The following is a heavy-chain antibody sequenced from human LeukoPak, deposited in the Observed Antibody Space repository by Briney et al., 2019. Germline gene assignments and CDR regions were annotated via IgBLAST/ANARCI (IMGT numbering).Heavy chain of an antibody. D-gene: IGHD2-2*01. J-gene: IGHJ5*02. CDR3: ARRLTQYDCFDP. CDR1: GDSVSSNSVT. Sequence: SQTLSLTCAISGDSVSSNSVTWNWIRQSPSRGLEWLGRTYYRSTWYNDYAVSVRGRITVNPVTSKNQFSLHLNSVTPEDTAVYYCARRLTQYDCFDPWGQGILVTVSS. V-gene: IGHV6-1*01. CDR2: TYYRSTWYN.